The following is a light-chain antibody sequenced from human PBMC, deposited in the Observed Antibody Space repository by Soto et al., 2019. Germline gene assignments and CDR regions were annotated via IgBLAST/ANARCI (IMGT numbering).Light chain of an antibody. Sequence: DIQMTQSPSSVSASVGDRVTITCRASQDISNYLAWYQQKPGKAPNLLIYTASSLQGGVPSKFSGSGSGTDFTLTISSLQPEDVATYYCQQTNSVPLTFGGGTKVEIK. CDR2: TAS. J-gene: IGKJ4*01. CDR3: QQTNSVPLT. CDR1: QDISNY. V-gene: IGKV1-12*01.